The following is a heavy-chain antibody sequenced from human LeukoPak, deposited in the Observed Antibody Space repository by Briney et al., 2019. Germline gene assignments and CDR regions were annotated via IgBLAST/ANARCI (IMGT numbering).Heavy chain of an antibody. CDR3: ATVPDILTGSPSPLDEYFQH. J-gene: IGHJ1*01. D-gene: IGHD3-9*01. V-gene: IGHV4-34*01. Sequence: PSETLSLTCAVYGGSFSGYYWSWIRQPPGKGLEWIGEINHSGSTNYNPSLKSRVTISVDTSKNQFSLKLSSVTAADTAVYYCATVPDILTGSPSPLDEYFQHWGQGTLVTVSS. CDR2: INHSGST. CDR1: GGSFSGYY.